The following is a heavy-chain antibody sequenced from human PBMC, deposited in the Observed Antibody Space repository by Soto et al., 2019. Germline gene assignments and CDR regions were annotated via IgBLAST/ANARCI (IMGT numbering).Heavy chain of an antibody. J-gene: IGHJ6*02. CDR2: INPSGGST. Sequence: QVQLVQSGAEVKKPGASVKVSCKASGYTFTSYYMHWVRQAPGQGLEWMGIINPSGGSTSYAQKFQGRVTMTRDTSTSTVYMELSSLRSEDTAVYYCAREEITMIVVVRGYYYYGMDVWGQGTTVTVSS. CDR3: AREEITMIVVVRGYYYYGMDV. V-gene: IGHV1-46*01. D-gene: IGHD3-22*01. CDR1: GYTFTSYY.